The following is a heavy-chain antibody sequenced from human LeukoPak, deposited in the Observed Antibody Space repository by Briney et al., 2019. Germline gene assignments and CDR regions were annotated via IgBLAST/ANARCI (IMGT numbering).Heavy chain of an antibody. V-gene: IGHV3-64*01. D-gene: IGHD2-8*01. CDR3: GRGGYCTNGVCYYGDCGRDY. J-gene: IGHJ4*02. CDR2: ISSHGGST. Sequence: WGSLTLPYAASGCTFSSYAMHWVRQAPGKGLEYVSAISSHGGSTYYANSVKGRFTISRDNAKNTLYLQMGSLRGEEMGVYYCGRGGYCTNGVCYYGDCGRDYGGQGTVDTVSS. CDR1: GCTFSSYA.